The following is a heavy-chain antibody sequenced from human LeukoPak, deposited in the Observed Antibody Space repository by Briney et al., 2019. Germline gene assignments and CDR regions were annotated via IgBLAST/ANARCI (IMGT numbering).Heavy chain of an antibody. J-gene: IGHJ4*02. CDR2: INHSGST. D-gene: IGHD5-18*01. Sequence: SETLSLTCAVYGGSFSGYYWSWIRQPPGKGLEWIGEINHSGSTNYNPSLKSRVTISVDTSKNQFSLKLSSVTAADTAVYYCANRIQLWYGFDYWGQGTLVTISS. CDR1: GGSFSGYY. CDR3: ANRIQLWYGFDY. V-gene: IGHV4-34*01.